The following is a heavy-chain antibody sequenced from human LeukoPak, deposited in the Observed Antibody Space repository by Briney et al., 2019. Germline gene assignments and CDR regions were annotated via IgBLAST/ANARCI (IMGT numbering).Heavy chain of an antibody. V-gene: IGHV3-15*01. D-gene: IGHD5-12*01. Sequence: MAGGSLRLSCVLSGLTFSDAWMSWVRQAPGKWLEWVGRIRNDRITDYAAPVQGRFSISRDNSKNTFYLQMNSLRTEDTGMYFCTWMATILTVDYSGQGTL. CDR3: TWMATILTVDY. CDR1: GLTFSDAW. CDR2: IRNDRIT. J-gene: IGHJ4*02.